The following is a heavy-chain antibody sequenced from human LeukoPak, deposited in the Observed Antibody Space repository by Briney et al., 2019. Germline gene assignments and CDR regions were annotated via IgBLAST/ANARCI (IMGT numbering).Heavy chain of an antibody. CDR2: IYYSGST. CDR3: ATLSRITMIRGLRGAYYFDY. D-gene: IGHD3-10*01. V-gene: IGHV4-39*07. J-gene: IGHJ4*02. Sequence: PSETLSLTCTVSGGSISSSSYYWGWIRQPPGKGLEWIGSIYYSGSTYYNPSLKSRVTISVDTSKNQFSLKLSSVTAADTAVYYCATLSRITMIRGLRGAYYFDYWGQGTLVTVSS. CDR1: GGSISSSSYY.